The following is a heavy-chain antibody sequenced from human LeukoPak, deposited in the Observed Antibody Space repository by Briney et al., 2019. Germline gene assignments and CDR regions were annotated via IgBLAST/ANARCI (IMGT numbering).Heavy chain of an antibody. Sequence: SETLSLTCTVSGGSISSYYWSWIRQPPGKGLEWIGYIYYSGSTNYNPSLKSRVTISVDTSKNQFSLKLSSVTAADTAVYYCARHAALNWFDPWGQGTLVTVSS. J-gene: IGHJ5*02. CDR2: IYYSGST. V-gene: IGHV4-59*08. CDR1: GGSISSYY. CDR3: ARHAALNWFDP.